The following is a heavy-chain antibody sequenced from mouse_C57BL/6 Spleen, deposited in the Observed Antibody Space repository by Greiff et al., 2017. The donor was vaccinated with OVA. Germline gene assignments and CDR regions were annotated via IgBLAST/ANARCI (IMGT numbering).Heavy chain of an antibody. D-gene: IGHD2-1*01. CDR2: INPYNGDT. CDR3: ASGPYGNYLDY. V-gene: IGHV1-20*01. J-gene: IGHJ2*01. CDR1: GYSFTGYF. Sequence: VQLKQSGPELVKPGDSVKISCKASGYSFTGYFMNWVMQSHGKSLEWIGRINPYNGDTFYNQKFKGKATLTVDKSSSTAHMELRSLTSEDSAVYYCASGPYGNYLDYWGQGTTLTVSS.